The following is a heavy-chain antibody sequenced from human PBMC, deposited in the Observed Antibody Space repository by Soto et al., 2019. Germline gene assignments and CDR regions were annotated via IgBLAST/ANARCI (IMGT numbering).Heavy chain of an antibody. Sequence: PGGSLRLSCAASGFTFSSYAMHWVRQAPGKGLEWVAVISYDGSNKYYADSVKGRFTISRDNSKNTLYLQMNSLRAEDTAVYYCARDRRQLWSSYFDYWG. CDR3: ARDRRQLWSSYFDY. J-gene: IGHJ4*01. CDR1: GFTFSSYA. D-gene: IGHD5-18*01. CDR2: ISYDGSNK. V-gene: IGHV3-30-3*01.